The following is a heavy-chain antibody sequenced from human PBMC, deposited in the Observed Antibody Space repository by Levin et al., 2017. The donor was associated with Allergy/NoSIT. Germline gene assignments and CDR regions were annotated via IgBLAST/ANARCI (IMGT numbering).Heavy chain of an antibody. CDR3: ARGTTYYDFWSGSPTAGFDY. CDR1: GFTFSSYG. CDR2: IWYDGSNK. V-gene: IGHV3-33*01. Sequence: GGSLRLSCAASGFTFSSYGMHWVRQAPGKGLEWVAVIWYDGSNKYYADSVKGRFTISRDNSKNTLYLQMNSLRAEDTAVYYCARGTTYYDFWSGSPTAGFDYWGQGTLVTVSS. J-gene: IGHJ4*02. D-gene: IGHD3-3*01.